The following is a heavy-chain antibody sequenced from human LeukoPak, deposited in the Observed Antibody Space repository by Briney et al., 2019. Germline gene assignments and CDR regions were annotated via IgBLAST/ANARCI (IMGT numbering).Heavy chain of an antibody. D-gene: IGHD1-26*01. J-gene: IGHJ4*02. V-gene: IGHV4-34*01. Sequence: PSETLSLTCAVDGESFNEYRNWIRQPPGKGLEWIGEINHRGSTTYNPSLKSRVTMSIDTFKNQFSLKLTSVTAADTAVYYCARGPWELDHWGQGTLVTVSS. CDR1: GESFNEY. CDR2: INHRGST. CDR3: ARGPWELDH.